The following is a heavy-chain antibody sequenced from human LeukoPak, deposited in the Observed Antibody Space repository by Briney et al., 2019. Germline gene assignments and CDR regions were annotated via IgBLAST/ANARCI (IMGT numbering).Heavy chain of an antibody. Sequence: GGSLRLSCAASGFTFSTYWMHWVRQAPGKGLVWVSRINSDGSSTSYADSVKGRFTISRDNAKNTLYLQMNGLRAEDTAVYYCARGLNYYDSSGYYYYWGQGTLVTVSS. CDR3: ARGLNYYDSSGYYYY. V-gene: IGHV3-74*01. CDR1: GFTFSTYW. D-gene: IGHD3-22*01. CDR2: INSDGSST. J-gene: IGHJ4*02.